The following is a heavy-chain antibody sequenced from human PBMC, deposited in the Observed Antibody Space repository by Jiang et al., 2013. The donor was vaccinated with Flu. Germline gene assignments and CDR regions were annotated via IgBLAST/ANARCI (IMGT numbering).Heavy chain of an antibody. CDR1: GDSIDTVY. J-gene: IGHJ5*01. CDR3: VRVDDISNHTPLDS. Sequence: PGLVKPSETLSLTCSVSGDSIDTVYWNWVRQPPGKGLEWIGYIYYSGISNYNPSLKSRVTMSVDTANKVVSLKLTSVTATDTAMYYCVRVDDISNHTPLDSWGQGTLVTVTS. V-gene: IGHV4-59*01. CDR2: IYYSGIS. D-gene: IGHD4-11*01.